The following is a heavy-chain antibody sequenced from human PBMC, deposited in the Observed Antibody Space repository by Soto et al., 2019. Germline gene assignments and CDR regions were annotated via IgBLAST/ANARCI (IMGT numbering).Heavy chain of an antibody. Sequence: QVQLVQSGAEVKKPGSSVKVSCKASGGTFSSYAISWVRQAPGQGLEWMGGIIPIFGTANYAQKFQGRVTITXXEXTXXAYMELSSRRSEDTAVYYCASAPPWALYSVRYFDLWGRGTLVTVSS. V-gene: IGHV1-69*05. CDR1: GGTFSSYA. CDR2: IIPIFGTA. D-gene: IGHD1-26*01. CDR3: ASAPPWALYSVRYFDL. J-gene: IGHJ2*01.